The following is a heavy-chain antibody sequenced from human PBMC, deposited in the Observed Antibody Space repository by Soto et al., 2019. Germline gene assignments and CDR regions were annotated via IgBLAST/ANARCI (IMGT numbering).Heavy chain of an antibody. CDR1: GYTFSRSG. J-gene: IGHJ6*02. V-gene: IGHV1-18*01. Sequence: QVQLVQSGAEVRKPGASVKVSCKTSGYTFSRSGISWVRQAPGQGLEWMGWISTYNGDANYAQKLQGRVTMTTDTSTSTAIMELGSLTSDDTAVYYCPRSGSVPYYYYGLDVWGQGTTVTVSS. CDR2: ISTYNGDA. CDR3: PRSGSVPYYYYGLDV. D-gene: IGHD1-26*01.